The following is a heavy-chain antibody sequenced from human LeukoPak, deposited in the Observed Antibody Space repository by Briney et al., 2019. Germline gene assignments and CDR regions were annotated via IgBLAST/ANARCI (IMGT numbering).Heavy chain of an antibody. J-gene: IGHJ4*02. CDR3: ARDGSSGYSFGY. Sequence: SVKVSCKASGGTFSSYAISWVRQAPGQGLEWMGGIIPIFGTANYAQKFQGRVTITTDESTSTAYMELSSLRSEDTAVYYCARDGSSGYSFGYWGQGTLVTVSS. CDR1: GGTFSSYA. CDR2: IIPIFGTA. D-gene: IGHD3-22*01. V-gene: IGHV1-69*05.